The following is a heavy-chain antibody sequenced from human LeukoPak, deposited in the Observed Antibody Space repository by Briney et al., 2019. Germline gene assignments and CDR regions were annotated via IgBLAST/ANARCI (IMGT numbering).Heavy chain of an antibody. D-gene: IGHD5-18*01. V-gene: IGHV3-74*01. CDR1: GFTFSSYW. CDR3: ARDSGTAMAYNWFDP. J-gene: IGHJ5*02. CDR2: INSDGSST. Sequence: PGGSLRLSCAASGFTFSSYWMHWVRQAPGKGLVWVSRINSDGSSTSYADSVKGRFTISRDNAKNTLYLQMNSLRAEDTAVYYCARDSGTAMAYNWFDPWGQGTLVTVSS.